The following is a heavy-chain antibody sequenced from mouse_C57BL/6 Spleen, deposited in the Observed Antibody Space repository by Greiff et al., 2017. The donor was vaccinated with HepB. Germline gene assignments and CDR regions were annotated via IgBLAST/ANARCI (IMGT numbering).Heavy chain of an antibody. CDR3: ARDCDFYFDY. CDR2: ISDGGSYT. D-gene: IGHD2-4*01. J-gene: IGHJ2*01. Sequence: EVKLVESGGGLVKPGGSLKLSCAASGFTFSSYAMSWVRQTPEKRLEWVATISDGGSYTNYPDNVKGRFTISRDNAKNNLYLQMSHLKSEDTAMYYCARDCDFYFDYWGQGTTLTVSS. V-gene: IGHV5-4*01. CDR1: GFTFSSYA.